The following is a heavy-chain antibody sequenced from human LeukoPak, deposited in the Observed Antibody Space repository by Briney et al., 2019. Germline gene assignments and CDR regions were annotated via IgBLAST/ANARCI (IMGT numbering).Heavy chain of an antibody. CDR1: GDSVVTNNVA. J-gene: IGHJ3*02. Sequence: SQTLSLTCAISGDSVVTNNVAWNCIRQSQSRGLEWLGSTYLRSKWYNEYAVSVKSRITINPATSRNHFSLQLNSVIPEDTAVYYCTRGKYSGFDIWGQGTMVTVSS. D-gene: IGHD2-21*01. V-gene: IGHV6-1*01. CDR2: TYLRSKWYN. CDR3: TRGKYSGFDI.